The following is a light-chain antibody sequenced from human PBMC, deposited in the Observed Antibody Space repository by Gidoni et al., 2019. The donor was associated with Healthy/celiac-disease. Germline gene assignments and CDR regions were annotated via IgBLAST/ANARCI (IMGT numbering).Light chain of an antibody. CDR1: QSVLYSSNNKNY. J-gene: IGKJ1*01. CDR3: QQYYSTPPT. Sequence: TINCKSSQSVLYSSNNKNYLAWYQQKPGQPPKLLIYWASTQESGVPDRFSGSGSGTDFTLTISSLQAEDVAVYYCQQYYSTPPTFGQGTKVEIK. V-gene: IGKV4-1*01. CDR2: WAS.